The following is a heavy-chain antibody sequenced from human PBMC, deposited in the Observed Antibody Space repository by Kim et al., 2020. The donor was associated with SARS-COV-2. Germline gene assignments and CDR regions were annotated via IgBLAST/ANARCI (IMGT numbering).Heavy chain of an antibody. CDR1: GIKLGDFY. CDR2: ISNDGRTT. CDR3: ARHHGVVKDYYYYYGLDV. J-gene: IGHJ6*01. D-gene: IGHD3-16*02. V-gene: IGHV3-11*01. Sequence: GGSLRLSCAASGIKLGDFYIYWIRQAPGKGLEWVAHISNDGRTTFVADSVKGRFSISRDNGGNSVSLQMSGLRAEDTATYLCARHHGVVKDYYYYYGLDV.